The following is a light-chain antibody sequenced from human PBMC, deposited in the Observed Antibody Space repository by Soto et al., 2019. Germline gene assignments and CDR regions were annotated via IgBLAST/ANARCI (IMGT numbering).Light chain of an antibody. Sequence: IGVTQSPANLSVSPGESATLSCRASQSVSSQLAWYQHKAGQAPRLLIYGAFTRATGIPARFSGTGSGTEFTLTISSLQSEDFALYYCQQYNDWPLTVGQGAKVDIK. CDR1: QSVSSQ. CDR3: QQYNDWPLT. V-gene: IGKV3-15*01. J-gene: IGKJ1*01. CDR2: GAF.